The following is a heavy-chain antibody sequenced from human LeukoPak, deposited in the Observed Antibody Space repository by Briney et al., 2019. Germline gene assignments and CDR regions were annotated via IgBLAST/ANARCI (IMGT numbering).Heavy chain of an antibody. V-gene: IGHV1-46*01. CDR1: GYTFTSYY. CDR3: ARVTKYYDFWSGYYKETGYDYYGMDV. CDR2: INPSGGNT. J-gene: IGHJ6*02. D-gene: IGHD3-3*01. Sequence: ASVKVSCKASGYTFTSYYMHWVRQAPGQGLEWMGIINPSGGNTGYAQKFQGRVTMTRNTSISTAYMELSSLRSEDTAVYYCARVTKYYDFWSGYYKETGYDYYGMDVWGQGTTVTVSS.